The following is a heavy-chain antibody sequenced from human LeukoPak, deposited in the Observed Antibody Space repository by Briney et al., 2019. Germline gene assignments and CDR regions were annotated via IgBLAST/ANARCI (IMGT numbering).Heavy chain of an antibody. CDR2: VSTGGST. D-gene: IGHD1-26*01. J-gene: IGHJ6*03. V-gene: IGHV4-61*02. Sequence: SQTLSLTCTVSGGSISSANSYWSWIRQPAGKGLEWIGRVSTGGSTNCNPSLKSRVTMSVDTSKNQFSLKLSSVTAADTAVYYCARAHGWDSYYYYYMDVWGKGTTVTISS. CDR1: GGSISSANSY. CDR3: ARAHGWDSYYYYYMDV.